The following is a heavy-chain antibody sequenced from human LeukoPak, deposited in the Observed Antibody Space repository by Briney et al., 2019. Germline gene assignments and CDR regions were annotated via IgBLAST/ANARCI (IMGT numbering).Heavy chain of an antibody. J-gene: IGHJ5*02. CDR2: MNPNSGNT. D-gene: IGHD2-2*01. V-gene: IGHV1-8*01. Sequence: ASVKVSCKASGYTFTSYDINWVRQATGQGLEWMGWMNPNSGNTGYAQKFQGRVTMTRNTSISTAYMELSSLRSEDTAVYYCARDVRHRYCSSTSCYRGWFDPWGRGTLVTVSS. CDR1: GYTFTSYD. CDR3: ARDVRHRYCSSTSCYRGWFDP.